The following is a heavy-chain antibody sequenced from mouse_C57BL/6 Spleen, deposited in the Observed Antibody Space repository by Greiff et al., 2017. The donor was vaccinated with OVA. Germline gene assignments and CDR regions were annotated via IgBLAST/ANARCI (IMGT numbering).Heavy chain of an antibody. CDR2: IDPSDSYT. D-gene: IGHD3-3*01. V-gene: IGHV1-69*01. CDR3: ARGGDIYFSFDY. J-gene: IGHJ2*01. CDR1: GYTFTSYW. Sequence: QVQLQQSGAELVMPGASVKLSCKASGYTFTSYWMHWVKQRPGQGLEWIGEIDPSDSYTNYNQKFKGKSTLTVDKSSSTAYMQLSSLTSEDSAVYYCARGGDIYFSFDYWGQGTTLTVSS.